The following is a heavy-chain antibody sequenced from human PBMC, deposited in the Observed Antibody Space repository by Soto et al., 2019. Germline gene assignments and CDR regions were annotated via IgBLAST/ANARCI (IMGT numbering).Heavy chain of an antibody. CDR3: ARDLEVAVAGA. CDR1: GFTFSSYA. Sequence: GGSLRLSCAASGFTFSSYAMHWVRQAPGKGLEWVAVISYDGSNKYYADSVKGRFTISRDNSKNTLYLQMNSLRAEDTAVYYCARDLEVAVAGAWGQGTTVTVSS. J-gene: IGHJ6*02. V-gene: IGHV3-30-3*01. CDR2: ISYDGSNK. D-gene: IGHD6-19*01.